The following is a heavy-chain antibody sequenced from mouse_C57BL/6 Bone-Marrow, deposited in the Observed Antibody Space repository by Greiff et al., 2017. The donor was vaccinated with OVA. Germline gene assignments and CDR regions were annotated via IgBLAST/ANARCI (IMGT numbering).Heavy chain of an antibody. J-gene: IGHJ4*01. CDR2: ISNLAYSI. V-gene: IGHV5-15*01. CDR1: GFTFSDYG. D-gene: IGHD1-1*01. Sequence: DVMLVESGGGLVQPGGSLKLSCAASGFTFSDYGMAWVRQAPRTGPEWVAFISNLAYSIYYADTVTGRFTISRENAKNTLYLEMSSLRSEDTAMYYCARHHGSSYNYAMDYWGQGTSVTVSS. CDR3: ARHHGSSYNYAMDY.